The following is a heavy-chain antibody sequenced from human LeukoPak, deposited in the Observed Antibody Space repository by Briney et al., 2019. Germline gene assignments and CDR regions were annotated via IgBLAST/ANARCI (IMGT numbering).Heavy chain of an antibody. Sequence: SVKVSCKASGGTFSSYAISWVRQAPGQGLEWMVGIIPIFGTANYAQKFQGRVTITADESTSTAYMELSSLRSEDTAVYYCARVVTMVRGVIITGGNYFDYWGQGTLVTVSS. J-gene: IGHJ4*02. D-gene: IGHD3-10*01. CDR2: IIPIFGTA. CDR1: GGTFSSYA. CDR3: ARVVTMVRGVIITGGNYFDY. V-gene: IGHV1-69*13.